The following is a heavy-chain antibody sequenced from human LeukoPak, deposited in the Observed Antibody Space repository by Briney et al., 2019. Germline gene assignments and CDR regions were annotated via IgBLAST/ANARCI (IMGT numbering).Heavy chain of an antibody. CDR2: IYYSGST. J-gene: IGHJ4*02. D-gene: IGHD5-12*01. Sequence: SETLSLTCTVSGGSISSSSYYWGWIRQPPGKGLEWIGSIYYSGSTYYNPSLKSRVTISVDTSKNQFSLQLNSVTPEDTAVYYCARDSSGYDCFDHWGQGTLVTVSS. CDR1: GGSISSSSYY. CDR3: ARDSSGYDCFDH. V-gene: IGHV4-39*02.